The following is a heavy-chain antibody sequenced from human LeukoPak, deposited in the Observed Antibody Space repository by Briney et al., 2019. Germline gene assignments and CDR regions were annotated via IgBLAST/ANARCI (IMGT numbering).Heavy chain of an antibody. V-gene: IGHV4-34*01. CDR2: INHSGST. Sequence: PSETLSLTCAVYGGSFSGYYWNWIRQPPGKGLEWIGEINHSGSTNYNPSLKSRVTISVDTSKNQFSLKLSSVTAADTAVYYCARDSSSSWYEGHFDYWGQGTLVTVSS. D-gene: IGHD6-13*01. J-gene: IGHJ4*02. CDR3: ARDSSSSWYEGHFDY. CDR1: GGSFSGYY.